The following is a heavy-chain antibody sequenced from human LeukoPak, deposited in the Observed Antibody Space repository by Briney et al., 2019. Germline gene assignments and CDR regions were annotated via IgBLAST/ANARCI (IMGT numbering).Heavy chain of an antibody. CDR2: MYHGGST. D-gene: IGHD3-9*01. CDR3: ARETPYYDILTGYSTFDAFDI. Sequence: SETLSLTCAVSGGSISSGGYSWSWIRQPPGKGLEWIGYMYHGGSTYYSPSLEGRVTISVDTSKNQFSLKLSSVTAADTAVYYCARETPYYDILTGYSTFDAFDIWGQGTMVTVSS. CDR1: GGSISSGGYS. J-gene: IGHJ3*02. V-gene: IGHV4-30-2*01.